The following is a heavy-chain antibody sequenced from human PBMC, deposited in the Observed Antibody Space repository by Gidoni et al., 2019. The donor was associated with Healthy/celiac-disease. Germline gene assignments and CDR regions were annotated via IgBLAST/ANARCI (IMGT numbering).Heavy chain of an antibody. CDR3: AIEGDYSNSEVRYYGMDV. Sequence: QVQLQESGPGLVKPSQTLSLTCTVSGGTISSSSYDWSWIRHPAGKGLEWIGRIDTSGSTNYNPSLKSRVTISVDTSKNQFSLKLSSVTAADPAVYYCAIEGDYSNSEVRYYGMDVWGQGTTVTVSS. CDR1: GGTISSSSYD. J-gene: IGHJ6*02. D-gene: IGHD4-4*01. CDR2: IDTSGST. V-gene: IGHV4-61*02.